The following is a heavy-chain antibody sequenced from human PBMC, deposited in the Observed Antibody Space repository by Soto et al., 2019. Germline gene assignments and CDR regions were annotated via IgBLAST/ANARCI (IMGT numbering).Heavy chain of an antibody. V-gene: IGHV4-59*01. D-gene: IGHD5-18*01. Sequence: PSETLSLTCTVSGGSISSYYWSWIRQPPGKGLEWIGYIYYSGSTNYNPSRKSRVTISVDTSKNQFSLKLSSVTAADTAVYYCARFRYSSWYFDYWGQGTLVTVSS. J-gene: IGHJ4*02. CDR3: ARFRYSSWYFDY. CDR2: IYYSGST. CDR1: GGSISSYY.